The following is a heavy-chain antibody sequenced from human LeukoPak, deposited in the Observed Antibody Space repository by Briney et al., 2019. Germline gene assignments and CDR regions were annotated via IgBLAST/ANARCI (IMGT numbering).Heavy chain of an antibody. V-gene: IGHV3-38-3*01. J-gene: IGHJ5*02. CDR1: GFTVSSNE. CDR2: ISGGST. D-gene: IGHD4-23*01. Sequence: GGSLRLSCAASGFTVSSNEMSWVRQAPGKGLEWVSSISGGSTYYADSRKGRFTISRDNSKNTLHLQMNSLRAEDTAVYYCAKDIQTTVDNWFDPWGQGTLVTVSS. CDR3: AKDIQTTVDNWFDP.